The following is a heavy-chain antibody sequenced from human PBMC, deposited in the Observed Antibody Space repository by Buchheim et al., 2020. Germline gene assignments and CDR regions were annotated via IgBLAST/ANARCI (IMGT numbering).Heavy chain of an antibody. Sequence: QVQLVQSGPEVKRPGASMKLSCKTSGYAFISHGISWVRQAPGQGLEWMGWISTYNSNTYYAQNVQGRVTMTADSSTSTVHMELRSLTSDDTAVYFCARSREKNVGWGWRNHWFDSWGQGT. CDR3: ARSREKNVGWGWRNHWFDS. D-gene: IGHD6-19*01. CDR2: ISTYNSNT. CDR1: GYAFISHG. V-gene: IGHV1-18*01. J-gene: IGHJ5*01.